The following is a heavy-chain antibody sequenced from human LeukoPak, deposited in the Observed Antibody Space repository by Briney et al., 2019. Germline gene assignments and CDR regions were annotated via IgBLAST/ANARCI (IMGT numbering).Heavy chain of an antibody. D-gene: IGHD5-18*01. CDR2: INPSGGST. J-gene: IGHJ4*02. CDR1: GYTFTSYY. Sequence: ASVKVSCKASGYTFTSYYVHWVRQAPGQGLEWMGIINPSGGSTSYAQKFQGRVTMTRDTSTSTVYMELSSLRSEDTAVYYCARTDTAMANPGRGFDYWGQGTLVTVSS. V-gene: IGHV1-46*01. CDR3: ARTDTAMANPGRGFDY.